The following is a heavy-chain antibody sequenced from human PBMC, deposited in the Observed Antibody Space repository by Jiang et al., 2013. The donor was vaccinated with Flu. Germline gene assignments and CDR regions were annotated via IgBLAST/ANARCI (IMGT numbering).Heavy chain of an antibody. J-gene: IGHJ4*02. CDR2: IYYRGST. CDR3: ARHFDILTGPASFDY. CDR1: GGSISSRSYY. V-gene: IGHV4-39*01. D-gene: IGHD3-9*01. Sequence: PSETLSLTCSVSGGSISSRSYYWGWIRQPPGKGLEWIGSIYYRGSTYYNPSLKSRFTISVDTSKNQFSLKLSSVTAADTAVYYCARHFDILTGPASFDYWGQGTLVTVSS.